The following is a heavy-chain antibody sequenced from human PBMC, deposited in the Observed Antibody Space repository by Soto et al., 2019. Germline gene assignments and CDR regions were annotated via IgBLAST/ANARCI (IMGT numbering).Heavy chain of an antibody. D-gene: IGHD5-18*01. CDR3: ATLDVDTASECYDSDY. V-gene: IGHV4-4*02. Sequence: SETPSLTCAVSGASISSSIWWSWVRQPPGKGLEWIGEIYHSGSPNYNPSLKSRVTISVDTSKNQFSLKLTSVTAADTAVYYCATLDVDTASECYDSDYWGQGTLSTVAS. CDR1: GASISSSIW. J-gene: IGHJ4*02. CDR2: IYHSGSP.